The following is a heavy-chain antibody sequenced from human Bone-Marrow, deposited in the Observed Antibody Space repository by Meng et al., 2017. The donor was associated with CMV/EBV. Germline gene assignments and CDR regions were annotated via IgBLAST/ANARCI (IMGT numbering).Heavy chain of an antibody. CDR3: ARSVGYCSGSSCSGGLEYFDF. D-gene: IGHD2-15*01. CDR2: IYYSGST. J-gene: IGHJ4*02. Sequence: DYYWRWIRQRPGKGLEWIGYIYYSGSTYYNPSLKSRLTISIDTSKNQFSLRLTSVTAADTAVYYGARSVGYCSGSSCSGGLEYFDFWGQGTLVTVSS. V-gene: IGHV4-30-4*01. CDR1: DYY.